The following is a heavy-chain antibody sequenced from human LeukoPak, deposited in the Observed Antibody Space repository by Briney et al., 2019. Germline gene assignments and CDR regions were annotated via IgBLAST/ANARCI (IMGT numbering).Heavy chain of an antibody. CDR3: VKIRGGTSTAFDI. CDR1: GFTFDGYA. V-gene: IGHV3-9*01. Sequence: GGSLRLSCAASGFTFDGYAMQWVRVAPRKGLQCVSGITWDSDTLGYADSVKGRFTISRDNAKNSLYLQMNSLRTEDTALYYCVKIRGGTSTAFDIWGQGTMVTVSS. J-gene: IGHJ3*02. D-gene: IGHD3-16*01. CDR2: ITWDSDTL.